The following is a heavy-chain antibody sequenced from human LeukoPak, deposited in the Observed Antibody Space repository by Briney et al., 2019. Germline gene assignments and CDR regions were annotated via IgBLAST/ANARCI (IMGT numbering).Heavy chain of an antibody. V-gene: IGHV3-23*01. J-gene: IGHJ4*02. CDR3: GRGHRVWSY. D-gene: IGHD3-3*01. CDR1: GFTFSSYA. Sequence: PGGSLRLSCAASGFTFSSYAMSWVRQAPGKGLEWVSAISGSGGSTYYADSVKGRFTISRDNAKNSLYLQMNSLRVDDTAVYYWGRGHRVWSYWGQEPLVPV. CDR2: ISGSGGST.